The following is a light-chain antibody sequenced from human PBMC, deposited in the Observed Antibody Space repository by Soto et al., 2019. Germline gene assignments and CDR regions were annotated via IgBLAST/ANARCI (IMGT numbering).Light chain of an antibody. CDR1: SSDVGGYNY. V-gene: IGLV2-8*01. CDR3: SSYAGSNNFV. Sequence: QSALTQPPSASGSPGQSVTISCTGTSSDVGGYNYVSWYQQHPGKAPKLMIYEVSERPSGVPDRFSGSKSSNTASLTVSGPQAEDEADYYSSSYAGSNNFVFGTGTKVTVL. CDR2: EVS. J-gene: IGLJ1*01.